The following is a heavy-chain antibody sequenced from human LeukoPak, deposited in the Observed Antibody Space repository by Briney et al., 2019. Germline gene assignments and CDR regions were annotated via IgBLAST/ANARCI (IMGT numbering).Heavy chain of an antibody. J-gene: IGHJ4*02. CDR2: IYPGDSDT. CDR1: GYNFTNYW. V-gene: IGHV5-51*01. CDR3: ARRARRYSSSWYFLDY. Sequence: GESLQISCKGSGYNFTNYWIGWGRQVPGKGLGGMGIIYPGDSDTRYSPSFQGQVTISADKSISTAYLQWSSLKASDTAMYYCARRARRYSSSWYFLDYWGQGTLVTVSS. D-gene: IGHD6-13*01.